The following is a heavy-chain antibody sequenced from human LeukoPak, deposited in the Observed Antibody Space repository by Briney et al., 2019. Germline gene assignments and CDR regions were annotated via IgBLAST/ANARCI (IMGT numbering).Heavy chain of an antibody. V-gene: IGHV3-30-3*02. CDR2: ISYDGSNK. Sequence: PGGSLRLSCAASGFTFSSYAMHWVRQAPGKGLEWVAVISYDGSNKYYADSVKGRFTISRDNSKNTLYLQMNSLRAEDTAVYYCAKPLVLSDAFDIWGQGTMVTVSS. CDR1: GFTFSSYA. CDR3: AKPLVLSDAFDI. D-gene: IGHD6-13*01. J-gene: IGHJ3*02.